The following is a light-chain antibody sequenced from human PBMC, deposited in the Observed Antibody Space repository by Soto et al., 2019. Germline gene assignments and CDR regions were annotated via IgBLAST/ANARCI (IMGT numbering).Light chain of an antibody. Sequence: QSALTQPASVSGSPGQPITISCTGTSSDVGGYNYVSWYQQHPGKAPKLMIYEVSNRPSGVSNRFSGSKSGNTASLTISGLPAEDEADYYCSSYTSSSTRVFGGGTKLTVL. J-gene: IGLJ3*02. CDR1: SSDVGGYNY. CDR2: EVS. V-gene: IGLV2-14*01. CDR3: SSYTSSSTRV.